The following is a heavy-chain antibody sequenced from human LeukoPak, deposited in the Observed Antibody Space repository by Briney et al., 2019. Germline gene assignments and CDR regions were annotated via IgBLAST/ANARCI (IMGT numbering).Heavy chain of an antibody. D-gene: IGHD3-10*01. CDR3: ARDRGITTARGVPSWFDP. CDR1: GVPISSSNYY. CDR2: IYTTGSP. J-gene: IGHJ5*02. V-gene: IGHV4-61*02. Sequence: SETLSLTCTVSGVPISSSNYYWTWIRQPAGKGLEWIGRIYTTGSPSYSPSLKSRVTLSVDTSTNQFSLKLTSVSAADTAVYYCARDRGITTARGVPSWFDPWGQGTLVTVSS.